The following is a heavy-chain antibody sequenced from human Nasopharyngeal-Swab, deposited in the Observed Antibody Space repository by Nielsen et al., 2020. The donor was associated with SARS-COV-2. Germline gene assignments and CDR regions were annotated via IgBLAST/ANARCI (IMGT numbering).Heavy chain of an antibody. CDR2: IKSKTDGGTT. CDR3: TTVLRFLEWLYYFDY. V-gene: IGHV3-15*01. Sequence: GESLKISCAASGFTFSNAWMSWVRQAPGKGLEWVGRIKSKTDGGTTDYAAPVKGRFTISRDDSKNMLYLQMNSLKTEDTAVYYCTTVLRFLEWLYYFDYWGQGTLVTVSS. D-gene: IGHD3-3*01. J-gene: IGHJ4*02. CDR1: GFTFSNAW.